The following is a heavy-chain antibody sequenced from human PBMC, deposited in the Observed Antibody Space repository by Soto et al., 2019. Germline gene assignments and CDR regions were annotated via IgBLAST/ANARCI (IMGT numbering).Heavy chain of an antibody. CDR2: SSHSGST. J-gene: IGHJ4*02. V-gene: IGHV4-34*01. Sequence: SETLSLTCAVYGGSFSGYYWSWIRQPPGKGLEWIGESSHSGSTKYNPSLKSRVTISVDTSKNQFSLKLSSATAADTAVYYCARAYDYVWGTYRLDYWGQGTLVTVS. CDR1: GGSFSGYY. CDR3: ARAYDYVWGTYRLDY. D-gene: IGHD3-16*02.